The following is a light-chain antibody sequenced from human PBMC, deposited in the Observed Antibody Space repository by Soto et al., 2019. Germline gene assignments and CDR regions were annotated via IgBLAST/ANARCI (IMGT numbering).Light chain of an antibody. V-gene: IGKV3-15*01. CDR2: GAS. Sequence: EIVMTQSPATLSVSPGERATLSCRASQSVSSNLAWYQQKPGQAPRLLIYGASTRATGIPARFSGSGSGTEFTLTISRLQSEYFAVYYCQQYNNWHTFGQGTKLEIK. CDR3: QQYNNWHT. J-gene: IGKJ2*01. CDR1: QSVSSN.